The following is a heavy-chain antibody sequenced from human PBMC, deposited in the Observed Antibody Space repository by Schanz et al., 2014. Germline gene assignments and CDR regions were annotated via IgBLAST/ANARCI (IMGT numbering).Heavy chain of an antibody. CDR3: AKDRRDNYGSGTFYF. CDR1: GFSFNNYG. Sequence: QVQLVESGGSVVQPGRSLRLSCAASGFSFNNYGLNWVRQAPGKGLEWVAAISYDGSNSYYADSVKGRFTISRDTSKNTLYLQTSSLRAEDTALYFCAKDRRDNYGSGTFYF. D-gene: IGHD3-10*01. CDR2: ISYDGSNS. J-gene: IGHJ4*01. V-gene: IGHV3-30*18.